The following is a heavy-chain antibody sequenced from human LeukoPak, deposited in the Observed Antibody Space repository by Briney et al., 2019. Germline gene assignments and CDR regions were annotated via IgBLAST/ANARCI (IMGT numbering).Heavy chain of an antibody. Sequence: PGGSLRLSCAASGFTFSNYCMSWVRQAPGKGLEWVAHIKEDGSKKYYVDSAKGRFTISRDNAKSSLYLQMNRLRAEDTAVYYGARDILRGVVVVAVTSDFWGQGTLVTVSS. CDR3: ARDILRGVVVVAVTSDF. CDR1: GFTFSNYC. D-gene: IGHD2-15*01. J-gene: IGHJ4*02. V-gene: IGHV3-7*01. CDR2: IKEDGSKK.